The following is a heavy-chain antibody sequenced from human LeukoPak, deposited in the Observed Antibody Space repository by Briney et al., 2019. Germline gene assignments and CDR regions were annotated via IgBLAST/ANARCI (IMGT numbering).Heavy chain of an antibody. Sequence: GASVKVSCKASGGTFSSYAISWARQAPGQGLEWMGRIIPIFGTANYAQKFQGRVTITTDESTSTAYMELSSLRSEDTAVYYCARLTVWGSYRYDPWGQGTLVTVSS. CDR3: ARLTVWGSYRYDP. CDR1: GGTFSSYA. CDR2: IIPIFGTA. V-gene: IGHV1-69*05. J-gene: IGHJ5*02. D-gene: IGHD3-16*02.